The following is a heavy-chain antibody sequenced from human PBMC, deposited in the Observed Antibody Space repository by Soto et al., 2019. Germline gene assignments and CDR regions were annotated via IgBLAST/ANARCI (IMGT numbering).Heavy chain of an antibody. CDR3: VKGRCRTTTCYTVFLDF. CDR2: ISSNGDTT. V-gene: IGHV3-64D*06. D-gene: IGHD2-2*01. J-gene: IGHJ4*02. CDR1: GFTVSSYT. Sequence: AVGSLRLSCAASGFTVSSYTMNWVRQAPGKGPEYLSGISSNGDTTYYADSVKDRITIPRDNSNNAVYLQLSSLTTADTAVYHCVKGRCRTTTCYTVFLDFWGRGTLVTVSS.